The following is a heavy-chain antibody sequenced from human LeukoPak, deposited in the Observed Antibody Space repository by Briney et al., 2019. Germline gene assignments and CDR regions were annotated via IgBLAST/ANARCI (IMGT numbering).Heavy chain of an antibody. D-gene: IGHD3-22*01. V-gene: IGHV5-51*01. CDR1: GYRFTSYW. Sequence: GESLKISCQGSGYRFTSYWIGWVRQRPGKGLEWMGIIYPGDSDVRYSPSFQGQVTISADKSIITAYLQWSSLKASDTAMYYCARQIHKYYYDTSGFYYSEASDVWGQGTMVTVSS. CDR3: ARQIHKYYYDTSGFYYSEASDV. CDR2: IYPGDSDV. J-gene: IGHJ3*01.